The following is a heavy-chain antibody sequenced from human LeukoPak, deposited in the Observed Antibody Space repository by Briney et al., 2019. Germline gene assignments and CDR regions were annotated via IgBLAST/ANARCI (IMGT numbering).Heavy chain of an antibody. CDR2: ISGSGGST. D-gene: IGHD3-10*01. J-gene: IGHJ4*02. CDR1: GFTFSSYA. V-gene: IGHV3-23*01. CDR3: EATNYGSGSVFDY. Sequence: GGSLRLSRAASGFTFSSYAMSWVRQAPGKGLEWVSAISGSGGSTYYADSVKGRFTISRDNSKNTLYLQMNSLRAEDTAVYYCEATNYGSGSVFDYWGQGTLVTVSS.